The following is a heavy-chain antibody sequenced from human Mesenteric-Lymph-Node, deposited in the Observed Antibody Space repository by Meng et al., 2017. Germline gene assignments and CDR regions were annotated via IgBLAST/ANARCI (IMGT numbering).Heavy chain of an antibody. Sequence: ASVTVSCKASMYTFINYGISWVRQAPGQGLEWMGWLSGYDGKTNYAQKFQDRVTMTTDTSTSTAYMELWSLTSDDTAVYYCVRTPGGNYYDSSGYSFDYWGQGTLVTVS. CDR3: VRTPGGNYYDSSGYSFDY. J-gene: IGHJ4*02. CDR1: MYTFINYG. D-gene: IGHD3-22*01. V-gene: IGHV1-18*01. CDR2: LSGYDGKT.